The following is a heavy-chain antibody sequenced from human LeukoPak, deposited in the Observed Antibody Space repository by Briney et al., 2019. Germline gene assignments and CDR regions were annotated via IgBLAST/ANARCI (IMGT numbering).Heavy chain of an antibody. Sequence: PSETLSLTCTVSGGSISSYYWSWIRQPPGKGLEWIGYIYYSGSTNYNPSLKSRVTISVDTSKNQFSLKLSSVTAADTAVYYCARGKYRVATSYWGQGTLVTVSS. CDR3: ARGKYRVATSY. V-gene: IGHV4-59*01. CDR2: IYYSGST. D-gene: IGHD5-12*01. CDR1: GGSISSYY. J-gene: IGHJ4*02.